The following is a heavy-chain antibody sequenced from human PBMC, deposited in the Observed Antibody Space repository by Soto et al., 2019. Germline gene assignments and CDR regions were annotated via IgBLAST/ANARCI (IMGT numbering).Heavy chain of an antibody. Sequence: QVQLVESGGGVVQPGRSLRLSCAASGFTFSSYAMHWVRQAPGKGLEWVAVISYDGSNKYYADSVKGRFTISRDNSKNTLYLQMNSVRAEDTAVYYCARAGGYSSGKEFDYWGQGTLVTVSS. J-gene: IGHJ4*02. V-gene: IGHV3-30-3*01. D-gene: IGHD6-19*01. CDR2: ISYDGSNK. CDR1: GFTFSSYA. CDR3: ARAGGYSSGKEFDY.